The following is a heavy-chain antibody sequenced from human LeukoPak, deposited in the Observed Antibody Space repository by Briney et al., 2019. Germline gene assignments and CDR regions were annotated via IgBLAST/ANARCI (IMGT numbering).Heavy chain of an antibody. D-gene: IGHD6-6*01. CDR1: GGSISSYY. Sequence: KASETLSLTCAVSGGSISSYYWSWIRQPPGKGLERIDLIYYSGVTNHNPSLKSRVTISVDTSKNQFSLRLSSVTAADTAVYYCARSITTNPFDYWGQGTLVTVSS. CDR2: IYYSGVT. J-gene: IGHJ4*02. V-gene: IGHV4-59*01. CDR3: ARSITTNPFDY.